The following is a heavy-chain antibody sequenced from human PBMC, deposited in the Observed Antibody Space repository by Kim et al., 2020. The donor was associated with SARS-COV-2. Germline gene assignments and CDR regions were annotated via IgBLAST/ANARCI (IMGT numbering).Heavy chain of an antibody. CDR2: IYHSGRS. Sequence: SETLSLTCAVSGVSITIDDYSWSWIRQPPGKGLEWIGYIYHSGRSFYNPSLKSRVAMSVDTSVHQFSLRLTSVTAADTAVYHCAGDRGYGHHDYWGQG. CDR1: GVSITIDDYS. CDR3: AGDRGYGHHDY. J-gene: IGHJ4*02. D-gene: IGHD5-12*01. V-gene: IGHV4-30-2*01.